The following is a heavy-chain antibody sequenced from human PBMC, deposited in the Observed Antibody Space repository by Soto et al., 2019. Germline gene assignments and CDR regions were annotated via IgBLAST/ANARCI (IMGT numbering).Heavy chain of an antibody. CDR3: ARDEDYGGSRGGMDV. CDR2: IYYSGST. CDR1: GGSVNNADYF. Sequence: QVRLEESGPGLVKPSETLSLICSVSGGSVNNADYFWSWIRHHPENGLEWIGYIYYSGSTRYNPSFKTRATMSIDTSKNQFSLRLNSVTVADTAVYFCARDEDYGGSRGGMDVWGRGTTVTVSS. D-gene: IGHD4-17*01. V-gene: IGHV4-31*03. J-gene: IGHJ6*02.